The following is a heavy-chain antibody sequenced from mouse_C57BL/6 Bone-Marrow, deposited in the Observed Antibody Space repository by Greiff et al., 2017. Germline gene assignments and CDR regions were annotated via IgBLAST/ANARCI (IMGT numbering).Heavy chain of an antibody. D-gene: IGHD2-2*01. J-gene: IGHJ3*01. CDR1: GYTFTSYW. V-gene: IGHV1-69*01. Sequence: QVQLQQPGAELVMPGASVKLSCKASGYTFTSYWMHWVKQRPGQGLEWIGEIDPSDSYTNYNQKFKGKATLTVDKSSSTAYMQLSGLTSEDSAVYYCARGTIYDGYPWFAYWGQGTLVTVSA. CDR2: IDPSDSYT. CDR3: ARGTIYDGYPWFAY.